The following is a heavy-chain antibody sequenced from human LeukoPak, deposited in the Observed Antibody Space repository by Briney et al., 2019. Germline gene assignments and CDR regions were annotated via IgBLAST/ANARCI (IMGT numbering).Heavy chain of an antibody. CDR3: ARDVGYSYGYYYYYYMDV. CDR2: IYYSGST. V-gene: IGHV4-59*01. Sequence: PSETLSLTCTVSGGSISSYYWSWIRQPPGKGLEWIGYIYYSGSTNYNPSLKSRVTISVDTSKNQFSLKLSSVTAADTAVYYCARDVGYSYGYYYYYYMDVWGKGTTVTISS. CDR1: GGSISSYY. J-gene: IGHJ6*03. D-gene: IGHD5-18*01.